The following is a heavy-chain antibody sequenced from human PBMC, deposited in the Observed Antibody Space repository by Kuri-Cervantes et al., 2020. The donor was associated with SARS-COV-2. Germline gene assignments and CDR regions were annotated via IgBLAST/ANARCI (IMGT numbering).Heavy chain of an antibody. D-gene: IGHD5-18*01. J-gene: IGHJ6*03. V-gene: IGHV4-61*02. CDR2: IYTSGST. Sequence: SETLSLTCTVSGGSISSGSYYWSWIRQPAGKGLEWIGRIYTSGSTNYNPSLKSRVTISVDTSKNQFSLKLSSVTAADTAVYYCASRGGYSYGYPLTDYYMDVWGKGTTVTVSS. CDR1: GGSISSGSYY. CDR3: ASRGGYSYGYPLTDYYMDV.